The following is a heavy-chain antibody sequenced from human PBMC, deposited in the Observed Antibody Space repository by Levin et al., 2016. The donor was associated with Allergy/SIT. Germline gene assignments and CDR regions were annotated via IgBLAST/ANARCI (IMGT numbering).Heavy chain of an antibody. J-gene: IGHJ4*02. CDR2: IKSQNSGGTI. Sequence: GESLKISCAASGVTFKYAWMSWVRQAPGKGLEWVARIKSQNSGGTIDYAAAVKGRFTISRDDSKNTLYLQMNSLKIEDTAVYYCTTDADDYDGDVLDGDFDYWGQGTLVTVSS. V-gene: IGHV3-15*01. D-gene: IGHD4-17*01. CDR3: TTDADDYDGDVLDGDFDY. CDR1: GVTFKYAW.